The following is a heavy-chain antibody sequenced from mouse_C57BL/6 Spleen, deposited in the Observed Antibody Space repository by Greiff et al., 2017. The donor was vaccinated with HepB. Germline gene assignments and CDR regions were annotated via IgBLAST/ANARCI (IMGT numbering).Heavy chain of an antibody. Sequence: VQLQQPGAELVKPGASVKLSCKASGYTFTSYWMHWVKQRPGQGLEWIGMIHPNSGSTNYNEKFKSKATLTVDKSSSTAYMQLSRLTSEDSSFYYCARSRSNLYFDYWGQGTTLTVSS. CDR3: ARSRSNLYFDY. CDR1: GYTFTSYW. V-gene: IGHV1-64*01. J-gene: IGHJ2*01. CDR2: IHPNSGST. D-gene: IGHD2-5*01.